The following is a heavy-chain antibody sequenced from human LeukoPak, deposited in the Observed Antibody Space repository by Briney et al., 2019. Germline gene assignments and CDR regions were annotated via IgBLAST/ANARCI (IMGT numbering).Heavy chain of an antibody. J-gene: IGHJ6*02. CDR3: ARAAVHYNSVMDV. D-gene: IGHD6-25*01. CDR1: GDSVSDNSFT. CDR2: TYYRSKWVY. V-gene: IGHV6-1*01. Sequence: SQTLSLTCAISGDSVSDNSFTWNWIRQSPSRGLEWLGRTYYRSKWVYDYALSVKGRITINPDTSKNQFSLHLNSVTPEDTAVYYCARAAVHYNSVMDVWGQGTTVTVSS.